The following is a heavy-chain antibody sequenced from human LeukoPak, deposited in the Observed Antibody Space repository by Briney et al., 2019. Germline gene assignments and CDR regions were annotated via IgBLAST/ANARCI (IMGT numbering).Heavy chain of an antibody. V-gene: IGHV3-11*01. Sequence: GGSLRLSCAASGFTFSDYYMSLIRQAPGKGLEWVSYISSSGSTIYYADSVKGRFTISRDNAKNSLYLQMNSLRAEDTAVYYCARVRDFWSGYYFDYWGQGTLVTVSS. CDR1: GFTFSDYY. CDR2: ISSSGSTI. D-gene: IGHD3-3*01. CDR3: ARVRDFWSGYYFDY. J-gene: IGHJ4*02.